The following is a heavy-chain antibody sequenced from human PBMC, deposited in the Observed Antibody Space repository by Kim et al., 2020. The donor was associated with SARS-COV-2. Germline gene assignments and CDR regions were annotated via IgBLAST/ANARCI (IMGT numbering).Heavy chain of an antibody. CDR2: MNHNSGNT. D-gene: IGHD2-2*01. Sequence: ASVKVSCKASGYTFTSYDSNWVRQATGQGLEWMGWMNHNSGNTGYAQKFQGRVTMTRNTSISTAYMELSSLRSEDTAVYYCASRGYCSSTSCSRYYYYYYGMAVWGQGTTVTVSS. CDR1: GYTFTSYD. CDR3: ASRGYCSSTSCSRYYYYYYGMAV. J-gene: IGHJ6*02. V-gene: IGHV1-8*01.